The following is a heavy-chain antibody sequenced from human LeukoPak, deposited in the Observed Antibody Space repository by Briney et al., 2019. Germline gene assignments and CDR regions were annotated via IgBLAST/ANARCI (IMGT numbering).Heavy chain of an antibody. J-gene: IGHJ4*02. CDR3: ARGFFGIAAAGTSS. Sequence: ASAKVSCKASGGTFSSYAISWVRQAPGQGLEWMGRIIPILGIANYAQKFQGRVTITADKSTSTAYMELSSLRSEDTAVYYCARGFFGIAAAGTSSWGQGTLVTVSS. CDR2: IIPILGIA. CDR1: GGTFSSYA. V-gene: IGHV1-69*04. D-gene: IGHD6-13*01.